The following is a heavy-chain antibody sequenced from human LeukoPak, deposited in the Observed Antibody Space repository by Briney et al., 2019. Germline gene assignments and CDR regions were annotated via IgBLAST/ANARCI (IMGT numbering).Heavy chain of an antibody. V-gene: IGHV3-21*01. Sequence: GGSLRLSCAASGFTFSSYSMNWVRQAPGKGLEWVSSISSSSSYIYYADSVKGRFTVSRDNAKNSLYLQMNSLRAEDTAVYYCAKDGRAYGSGSSYFDYWGQGTLVTVSS. CDR3: AKDGRAYGSGSSYFDY. CDR1: GFTFSSYS. D-gene: IGHD3-10*01. CDR2: ISSSSSYI. J-gene: IGHJ4*02.